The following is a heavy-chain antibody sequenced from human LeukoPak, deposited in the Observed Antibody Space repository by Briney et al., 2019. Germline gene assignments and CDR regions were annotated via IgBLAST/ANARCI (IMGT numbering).Heavy chain of an antibody. CDR2: IRSKGYGGTT. J-gene: IGHJ4*02. CDR1: GFSFGDYA. CDR3: TRGGDYGQDVYY. Sequence: GGSLRLSCTASGFSFGDYAMSWFRQAPGKGLEWVGFIRSKGYGGTTDYAASVKGRFTISRDDSKSIAYLQMNSLKTEDTAMYYCTRGGDYGQDVYYWGQGTLVTVSS. V-gene: IGHV3-49*03. D-gene: IGHD4-17*01.